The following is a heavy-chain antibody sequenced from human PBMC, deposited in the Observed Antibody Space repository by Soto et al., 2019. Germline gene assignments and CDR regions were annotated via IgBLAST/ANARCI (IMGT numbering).Heavy chain of an antibody. CDR2: IYYSGST. CDR3: ARHLGRYYDFWSGPSFITADWFDP. V-gene: IGHV4-39*01. D-gene: IGHD3-3*01. CDR1: GGSISSSSYY. Sequence: QLQLQQSGPGLVKPSETLSLTCTVSGGSISSSSYYWGWIRPPPGKGLEWIGSIYYSGSTYYNPSLKSRVTRSVDTSKNQSSLKLSSVTAADTAVYYCARHLGRYYDFWSGPSFITADWFDPWGQGTLVTVSS. J-gene: IGHJ5*02.